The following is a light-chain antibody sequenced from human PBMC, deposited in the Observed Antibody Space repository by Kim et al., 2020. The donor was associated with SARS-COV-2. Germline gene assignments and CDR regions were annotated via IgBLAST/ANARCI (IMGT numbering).Light chain of an antibody. CDR3: QSYDSSLNVVV. J-gene: IGLJ2*01. V-gene: IGLV1-40*01. CDR2: RNN. Sequence: QSVTIYCAGRSSNIGPGYDVHWYQQLPGTAPKLLIYRNNNRPSGVPDRFSGSKSGTSASLAITGLQAEDEADYYCQSYDSSLNVVVFGGGTKLTVL. CDR1: SSNIGPGYD.